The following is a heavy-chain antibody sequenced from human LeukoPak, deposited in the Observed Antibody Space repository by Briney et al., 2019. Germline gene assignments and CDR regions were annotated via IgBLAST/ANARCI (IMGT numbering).Heavy chain of an antibody. Sequence: PSETLSLTGTVSGGSIGSYYWSWIRQPPGKGLEWIGYIHYSGSTNYNPSLKSRVTISVDTSKNQFSLKLSSVTAADTAVYYCARTTEGGYTYGYFYYYYMDVWGKGTTVTISS. CDR1: GGSIGSYY. J-gene: IGHJ6*03. D-gene: IGHD5-18*01. V-gene: IGHV4-59*01. CDR3: ARTTEGGYTYGYFYYYYMDV. CDR2: IHYSGST.